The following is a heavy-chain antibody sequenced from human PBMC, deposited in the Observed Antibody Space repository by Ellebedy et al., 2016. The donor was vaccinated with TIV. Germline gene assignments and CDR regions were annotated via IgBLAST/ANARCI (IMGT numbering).Heavy chain of an antibody. V-gene: IGHV1-69*13. CDR2: IIPIFGTA. D-gene: IGHD5-24*01. CDR3: AREGVATNGGCAFDI. CDR1: GGTFSSYA. Sequence: SVKVSCXASGGTFSSYAISWVRQAPGQGLEWMGGIIPIFGTANYAQKFQGRVTITADESTSTAYMELRSLRSDDTAVYYCAREGVATNGGCAFDIWGQGTMVTVSS. J-gene: IGHJ3*02.